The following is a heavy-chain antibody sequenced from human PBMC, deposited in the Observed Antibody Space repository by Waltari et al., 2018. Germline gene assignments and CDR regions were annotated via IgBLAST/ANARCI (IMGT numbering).Heavy chain of an antibody. CDR3: ARAVPGIAATPDY. CDR1: GFTFSSYS. V-gene: IGHV3-21*01. J-gene: IGHJ4*02. CDR2: ISSSSSYI. Sequence: EVQLVESGGGLVKPGGSLRLSCAASGFTFSSYSMNWVRQAPGKGLEWVSSISSSSSYIYYADSVKGRFTISRDNAKNSLYLQMNSLRAEDTAVYYCARAVPGIAATPDYWGQGTLVTVSS. D-gene: IGHD6-13*01.